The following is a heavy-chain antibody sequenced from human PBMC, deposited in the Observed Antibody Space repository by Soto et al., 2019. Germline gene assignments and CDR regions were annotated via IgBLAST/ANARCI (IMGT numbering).Heavy chain of an antibody. D-gene: IGHD2-15*01. Sequence: QVQLQQWGAGLLKPSETLSLTCAVYGGSFSGYYWSWIRQPPGKGLAWIGEINHSGSTNYNPSLKSRVTTSVDTSKNQFSLKLSSVTAADTAVYYCARGLYCSGGSCNYYYYYMDVWGKGTTFTVSS. CDR2: INHSGST. J-gene: IGHJ6*03. CDR3: ARGLYCSGGSCNYYYYYMDV. CDR1: GGSFSGYY. V-gene: IGHV4-34*01.